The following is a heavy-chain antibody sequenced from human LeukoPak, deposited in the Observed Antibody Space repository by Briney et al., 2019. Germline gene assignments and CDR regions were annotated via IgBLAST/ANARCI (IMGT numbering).Heavy chain of an antibody. CDR2: INTDGSST. Sequence: PGGSLRLSCAASGFTFSSYWMHWVRQAPGKGLVWVSRINTDGSSTSYADSVKGRFTISRDNAKNTLYLQMNSLRAGDTAVYYCMSSGYWGFDYWGQGTLVTVSS. CDR3: MSSGYWGFDY. J-gene: IGHJ4*02. V-gene: IGHV3-74*01. CDR1: GFTFSSYW. D-gene: IGHD3-22*01.